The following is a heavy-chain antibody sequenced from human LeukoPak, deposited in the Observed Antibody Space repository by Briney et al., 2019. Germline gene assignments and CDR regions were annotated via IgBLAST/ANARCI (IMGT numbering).Heavy chain of an antibody. V-gene: IGHV4-31*03. Sequence: SETLSLTCTVSGGSISSGGYYWSWIRQHPGKGLEWIGYIYYSGSTYYNPSLKSRVTISVDTSKNQFSLKLSSVTAADTAVYYCARGIIAAAGILGYWGQGTLVTASS. D-gene: IGHD6-13*01. CDR2: IYYSGST. CDR1: GGSISSGGYY. J-gene: IGHJ4*02. CDR3: ARGIIAAAGILGY.